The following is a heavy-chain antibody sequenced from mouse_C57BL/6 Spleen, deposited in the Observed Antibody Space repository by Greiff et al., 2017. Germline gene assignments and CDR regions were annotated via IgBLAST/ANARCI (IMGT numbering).Heavy chain of an antibody. CDR2: INPYNGGT. Sequence: VQLQQSGPVLVKPGASVKMSCKASGYTFTDYYMNWVKQSHGKSLEWIGVINPYNGGTSYNQKFKGKATLTVDKSSSTAYMELNSLTSEDSAVYYCAREGSSGYRPYWGQGTLVTVSA. D-gene: IGHD3-2*02. J-gene: IGHJ3*01. CDR1: GYTFTDYY. V-gene: IGHV1-19*01. CDR3: AREGSSGYRPY.